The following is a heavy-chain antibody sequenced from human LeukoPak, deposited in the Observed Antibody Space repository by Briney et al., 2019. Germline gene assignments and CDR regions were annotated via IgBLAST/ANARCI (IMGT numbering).Heavy chain of an antibody. CDR2: ISSSSSYI. CDR1: GFTFSSYS. D-gene: IGHD3-3*01. V-gene: IGHV3-21*01. CDR3: ARAEGSALGYYDFWSGYYPPFHFDY. Sequence: AGGSLRLSCAASGFTFSSYSMNWGRQAPGKGLEWVSSISSSSSYIYYADSVKGRFTISRDNAKNSLYLQMNSLRAEDTAVYYCARAEGSALGYYDFWSGYYPPFHFDYWGQGTLVTVSS. J-gene: IGHJ4*02.